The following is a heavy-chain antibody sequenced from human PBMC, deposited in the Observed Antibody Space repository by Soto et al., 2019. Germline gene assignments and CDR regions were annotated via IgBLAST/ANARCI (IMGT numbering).Heavy chain of an antibody. CDR3: ARRATYYDFWSGYAEDLDY. D-gene: IGHD3-3*01. CDR1: GFTFSSYA. Sequence: QVQLVESGGGVVQPGRSLRLSCAASGFTFSSYAMHWVRQAPGKGLEWVAVISYDGSNKYYADSVKGRFTISRDNSKNTLYLQMNSLRAEDTAVYYCARRATYYDFWSGYAEDLDYWGQGTLVTVSS. J-gene: IGHJ4*02. CDR2: ISYDGSNK. V-gene: IGHV3-30-3*01.